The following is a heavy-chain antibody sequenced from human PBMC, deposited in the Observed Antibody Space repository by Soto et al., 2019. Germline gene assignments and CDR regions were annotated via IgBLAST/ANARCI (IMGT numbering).Heavy chain of an antibody. V-gene: IGHV2-5*02. Sequence: QITLKESGPTLVKPTQTLTLTCNFSGFSLSTNGVGVGWIRQPPGKALEWLALIYWDGDKRYSPSLKSRLTITKETVKNQVVLTMTNMDPVDTATYYCAHRRGAYYFDYWGQGTLVTVSS. J-gene: IGHJ4*02. CDR2: IYWDGDK. CDR1: GFSLSTNGVG. CDR3: AHRRGAYYFDY. D-gene: IGHD1-26*01.